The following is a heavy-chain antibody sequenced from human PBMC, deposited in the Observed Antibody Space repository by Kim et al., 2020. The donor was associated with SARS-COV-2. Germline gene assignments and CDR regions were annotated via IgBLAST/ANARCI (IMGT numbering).Heavy chain of an antibody. CDR1: GFTFSSYG. CDR3: AKAGAWFGELYLGSPNY. CDR2: ISYDGSNK. D-gene: IGHD3-10*01. Sequence: GGSLRLSCAASGFTFSSYGMHWVRQAPGKGLEWVAVISYDGSNKYYADSVKGRFTISRDNSKNTLYLQMNSLRAEDTAVYYCAKAGAWFGELYLGSPNYWGQGTLVTVSS. J-gene: IGHJ4*02. V-gene: IGHV3-30*18.